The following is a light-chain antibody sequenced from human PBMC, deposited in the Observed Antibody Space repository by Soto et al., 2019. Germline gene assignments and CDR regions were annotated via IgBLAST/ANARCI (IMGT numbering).Light chain of an antibody. J-gene: IGKJ1*01. Sequence: EIVLTQSPATLSLSPGARASLSCRASQSVSSYLAWYQQKPGQAPRLLIYDASNRATGIPARFSGSGSGTDFTLTISSLEPEDFAVYYCQQYNNWPPYTFGQGTKVDIK. CDR3: QQYNNWPPYT. CDR1: QSVSSY. V-gene: IGKV3-11*01. CDR2: DAS.